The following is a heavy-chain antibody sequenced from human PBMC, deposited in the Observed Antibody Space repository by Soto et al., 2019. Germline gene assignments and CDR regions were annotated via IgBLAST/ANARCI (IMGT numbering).Heavy chain of an antibody. CDR1: GGSISSGYY. J-gene: IGHJ4*02. V-gene: IGHV4-59*08. Sequence: SETLSLTCAVSGGSISSGYYWSWIRQPPGKGLQWIGYIYSSGSTNYNPSLKSRVTISVDTSKNQFSLNLSSVTAADTAVYYCARQRRDFDYWGQGSLVTVSS. CDR3: ARQRRDFDY. CDR2: IYSSGST.